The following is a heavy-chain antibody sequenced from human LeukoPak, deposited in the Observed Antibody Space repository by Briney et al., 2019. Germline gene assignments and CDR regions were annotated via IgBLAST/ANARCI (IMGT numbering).Heavy chain of an antibody. CDR3: ARGNDGPDYFDY. D-gene: IGHD1-1*01. CDR1: GYTFTNYY. CDR2: ITPSGGST. V-gene: IGHV1-46*01. Sequence: GASVKVSCKASGYTFTNYYIHWVRQAPGQGLEWMGIITPSGGSTSYAQKFQGRVTMTRDTSTSTVYMELSSLRSEDTAVYYCARGNDGPDYFDYWGQGTLVTVSS. J-gene: IGHJ4*02.